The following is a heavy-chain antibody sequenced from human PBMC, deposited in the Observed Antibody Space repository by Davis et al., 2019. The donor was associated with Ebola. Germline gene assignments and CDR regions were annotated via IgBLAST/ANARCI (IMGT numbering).Heavy chain of an antibody. D-gene: IGHD6-13*01. CDR2: INPSGGST. J-gene: IGHJ6*02. CDR1: GYTFTSYY. V-gene: IGHV1-46*01. CDR3: ARDWSFISSSWYSPLYGMDV. Sequence: ASVKVSCKASGYTFTSYYMHWVRQAPGQGLEWMGIINPSGGSTSYAQKFQGRVTMTRDTSTSTVYMELSSLRSEDTAVYYCARDWSFISSSWYSPLYGMDVWGQGTTVTVSS.